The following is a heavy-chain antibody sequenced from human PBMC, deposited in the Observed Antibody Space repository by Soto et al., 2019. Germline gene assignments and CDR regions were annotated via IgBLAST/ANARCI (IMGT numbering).Heavy chain of an antibody. CDR3: AKAFAMYAMVSCIDY. J-gene: IGHJ4*02. CDR2: ISYDGSNK. Sequence: PGGSLRLSCAASGFTFSSYGMHWVRQAPGKGLEWVAVISYDGSNKYYADSVKGRFTISRDNSKNTLYLQMNSLRAEDTAVYYCAKAFAMYAMVSCIDYWGQGTLVTVSS. D-gene: IGHD2-8*01. V-gene: IGHV3-30*18. CDR1: GFTFSSYG.